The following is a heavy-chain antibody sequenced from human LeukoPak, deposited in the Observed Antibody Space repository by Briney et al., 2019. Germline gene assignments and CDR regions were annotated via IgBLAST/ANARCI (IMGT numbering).Heavy chain of an antibody. V-gene: IGHV1-18*01. CDR2: ISAYNGNT. CDR1: GYTFTSYG. D-gene: IGHD1-26*01. CDR3: ARDSGLYSGSYYFDY. J-gene: IGHJ4*02. Sequence: VASVTVSCKASGYTFTSYGISWVRQAPGQGLEWMGWISAYNGNTNYAQKLQGRVTMTTDTSTSTAYMELRSLRSEDTAVYYCARDSGLYSGSYYFDYWGQGTLVTVSS.